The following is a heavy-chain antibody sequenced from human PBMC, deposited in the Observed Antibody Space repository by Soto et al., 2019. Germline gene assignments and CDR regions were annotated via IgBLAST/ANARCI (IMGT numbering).Heavy chain of an antibody. D-gene: IGHD3-22*01. V-gene: IGHV4-61*01. J-gene: IGHJ4*02. Sequence: PSETLSLTCTVSGGSISSNIYYWSWIRQPPGKGLEWIGYIFYSGHLKYNPSLKSRLTISVDPSKNQISLRLTSVTAADTAVYNCLRLLPYDSSVYVGLDYWGQGTLVTVSS. CDR2: IFYSGHL. CDR3: LRLLPYDSSVYVGLDY. CDR1: GGSISSNIYY.